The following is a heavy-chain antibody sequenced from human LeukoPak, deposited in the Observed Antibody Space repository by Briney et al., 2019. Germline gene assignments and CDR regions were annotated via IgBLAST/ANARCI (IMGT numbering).Heavy chain of an antibody. CDR1: GFTFSDYY. J-gene: IGHJ4*02. D-gene: IGHD1-26*01. CDR2: INHSGST. CDR3: APYTTQYSGSYFDY. V-gene: IGHV4-34*08. Sequence: PGGSLRLSCAASGFTFSDYYMSWIRQAPGKGLEWIGEINHSGSTNYNPSLKSRVTISVDTSKNQFSLKLSSVTAADTAVYYCAPYTTQYSGSYFDYWGQGTLVTVSS.